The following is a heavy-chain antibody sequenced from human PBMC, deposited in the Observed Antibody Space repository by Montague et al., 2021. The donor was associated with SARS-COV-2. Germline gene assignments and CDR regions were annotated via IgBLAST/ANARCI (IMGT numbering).Heavy chain of an antibody. CDR3: AREARLSNYGGHDGLDF. D-gene: IGHD4/OR15-4a*01. CDR2: VYYNGST. CDR1: GAPFSTYH. Sequence: SETLSLTCFVSGAPFSTYHWSWLRRSPGKGLEWIGFVYYNGSTKYNPSLESRVTISLGPSKHQFSLRLTSMTVADTAVYYCAREARLSNYGGHDGLDFWGQGTMVIVSS. V-gene: IGHV4-59*13. J-gene: IGHJ3*01.